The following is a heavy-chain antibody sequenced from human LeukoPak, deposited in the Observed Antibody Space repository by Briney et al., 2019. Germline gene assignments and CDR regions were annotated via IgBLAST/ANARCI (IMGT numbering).Heavy chain of an antibody. J-gene: IGHJ4*02. CDR3: ASSNCDGDCYLDY. CDR2: IYSGGCT. Sequence: PGGSLRISCAASGFTVSRKYMSWVRQAPGKGLEWVSLIYSGGCTYYADSVKGRFSISRDNSKNTLYLQMNSLRVEDTAVYYCASSNCDGDCYLDYWGQGSLVTVSS. CDR1: GFTVSRKY. D-gene: IGHD2-21*02. V-gene: IGHV3-53*01.